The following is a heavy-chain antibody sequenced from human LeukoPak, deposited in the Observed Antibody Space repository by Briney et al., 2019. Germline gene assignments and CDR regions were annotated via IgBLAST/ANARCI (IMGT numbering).Heavy chain of an antibody. D-gene: IGHD3-9*01. J-gene: IGHJ6*02. CDR3: ARDCMVRYFDWLCYGMDV. CDR2: ISYDGSNK. CDR1: GFTFSSYA. V-gene: IGHV3-30*09. Sequence: GRSLRLSCAASGFTFSSYAMHWVRQAPGKGLEWVAVISYDGSNKYYADSVKGRFAISRDNSKNTLYLQMNSLRAEDTAVYYCARDCMVRYFDWLCYGMDVWGQGTTVTVSS.